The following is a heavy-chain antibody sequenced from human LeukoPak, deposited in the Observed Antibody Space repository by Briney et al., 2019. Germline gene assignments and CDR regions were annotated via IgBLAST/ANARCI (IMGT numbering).Heavy chain of an antibody. J-gene: IGHJ5*02. D-gene: IGHD3-10*01. Sequence: ASVKVSCRASGYTFTSYYMHWVRQAPGQGLEWMGWINPNSGGTNYAQKFQGRVTMTRDTSISTAYMELSRLRSDDTAVYYCARARLRITMVRGVNWFDPWGQGTLVTVSS. V-gene: IGHV1-2*02. CDR2: INPNSGGT. CDR3: ARARLRITMVRGVNWFDP. CDR1: GYTFTSYY.